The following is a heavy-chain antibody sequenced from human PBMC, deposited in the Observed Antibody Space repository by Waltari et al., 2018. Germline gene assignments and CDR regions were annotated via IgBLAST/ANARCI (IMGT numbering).Heavy chain of an antibody. V-gene: IGHV1-69*10. CDR3: ASPEYSSSTYYYYYMDV. Sequence: QVQLVQSGAEVKKPGSSVKVSCKASAGTFSSYAIRWVRPAPGQGLEWMGGIIPILGIANYAQKFQGRVTITADKSTSTAYMELSSLRSEDTAVYYCASPEYSSSTYYYYYMDVWGKGTTVTVSS. CDR1: AGTFSSYA. CDR2: IIPILGIA. D-gene: IGHD6-6*01. J-gene: IGHJ6*03.